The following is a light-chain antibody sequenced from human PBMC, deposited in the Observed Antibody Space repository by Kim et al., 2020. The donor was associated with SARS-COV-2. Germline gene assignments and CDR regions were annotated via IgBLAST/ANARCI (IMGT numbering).Light chain of an antibody. J-gene: IGLJ1*01. Sequence: GQSITISCTGTSSDIGAPNYVSWYQQHPGNAPKLVIYDVTKRPSGVSNHFSGSKSGNTASLTISGLQAEDEADYYCISYTVSTTVVFGSGTKVTVL. V-gene: IGLV2-14*04. CDR3: ISYTVSTTVV. CDR1: SSDIGAPNY. CDR2: DVT.